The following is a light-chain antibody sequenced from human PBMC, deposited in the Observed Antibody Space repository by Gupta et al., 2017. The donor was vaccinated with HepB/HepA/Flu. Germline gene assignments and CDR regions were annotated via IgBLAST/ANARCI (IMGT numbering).Light chain of an antibody. CDR2: GAS. CDR1: QNINNN. Sequence: EIVMTDSPVTLSVCTGESAALSCRASQNINNNLAWYQQKPGQAPRLLIFGASTMATGTPSRFSGSGPGTDFVLTISSLQSEDSAVYYCQQYYNLPLTFGGGTQVEIK. J-gene: IGKJ4*02. V-gene: IGKV3-15*01. CDR3: QQYYNLPLT.